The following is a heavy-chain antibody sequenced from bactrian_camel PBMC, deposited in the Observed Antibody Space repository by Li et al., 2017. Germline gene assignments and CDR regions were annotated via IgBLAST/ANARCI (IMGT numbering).Heavy chain of an antibody. J-gene: IGHJ4*01. D-gene: IGHD7*01. V-gene: IGHV3S6*01. CDR3: AAVGCCGTYCLTGGQHNWRH. CDR2: VQTDGSP. CDR1: GVTDKYYC. Sequence: QVQLVESGGGSVQAGGSLRLSCAFSGVTDKYYCMAWFRQAPGKQREGVAGVQTDGSPFYTNSAKGRFTISKGNAENTLYLQMNSLKPEDSAMYYCAAVGCCGTYCLTGGQHNWRHWGQGTQVTVS.